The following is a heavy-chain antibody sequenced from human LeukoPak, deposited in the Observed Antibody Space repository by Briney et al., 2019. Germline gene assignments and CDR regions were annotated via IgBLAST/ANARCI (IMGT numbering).Heavy chain of an antibody. CDR2: ISWNSGNI. V-gene: IGHV3-9*01. J-gene: IGHJ4*02. D-gene: IGHD3-22*01. CDR3: VKVYDSSGYDAFDY. CDR1: GFSFDDYA. Sequence: GGSLRLSCAASGFSFDDYAMHLVRQAPGKGLEWVSGISWNSGNIGYADSVKGRFTISRDNAKNSLYLQMNSLRAEDTALYYCVKVYDSSGYDAFDYGGQGTLVTVSS.